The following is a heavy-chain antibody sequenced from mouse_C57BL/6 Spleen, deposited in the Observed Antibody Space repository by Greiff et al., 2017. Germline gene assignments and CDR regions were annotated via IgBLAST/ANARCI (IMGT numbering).Heavy chain of an antibody. D-gene: IGHD1-1*01. Sequence: QVQLKQSGPELVKPGASVKISCKASGYAFSSSWMNWVKQRPGQGLEWIGRIYPGDGDTNYNGKFKGKATLTADKSSSTAYMQLSSLTSEDSAVYVCARENYYGNGYYLDYWGQGTTLTVSS. J-gene: IGHJ2*01. CDR2: IYPGDGDT. V-gene: IGHV1-82*01. CDR3: ARENYYGNGYYLDY. CDR1: GYAFSSSW.